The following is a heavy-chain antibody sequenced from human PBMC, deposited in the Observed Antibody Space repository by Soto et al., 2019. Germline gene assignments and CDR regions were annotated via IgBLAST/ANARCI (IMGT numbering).Heavy chain of an antibody. Sequence: GGSLRLSCAASGFTFSSYWMHWVRQAPGKGLVWVSRINSDGSSTSYEDSVKGRSTISRDNAKNTLYLQMNSLRAEDTAVYYCARDQAYYDSSGYYWYFDLWGRGTLVTVSS. CDR1: GFTFSSYW. J-gene: IGHJ2*01. CDR3: ARDQAYYDSSGYYWYFDL. CDR2: INSDGSST. D-gene: IGHD3-22*01. V-gene: IGHV3-74*01.